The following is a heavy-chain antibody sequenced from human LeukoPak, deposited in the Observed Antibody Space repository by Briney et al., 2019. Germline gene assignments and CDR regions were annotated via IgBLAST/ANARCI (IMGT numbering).Heavy chain of an antibody. CDR2: IYNSGTT. D-gene: IGHD2-21*02. Sequence: SSETLSLTCTVTSASISGTYYFWGWIRQSPGKGLEWIGSIYNSGTTYYNPSLKSRVTISVDTSKNQFSLKLSSVTAADTAVYYCARKAYCGGDCYFNWFDPWGQGTLVTVSS. J-gene: IGHJ5*02. V-gene: IGHV4-39*07. CDR1: SASISGTYYF. CDR3: ARKAYCGGDCYFNWFDP.